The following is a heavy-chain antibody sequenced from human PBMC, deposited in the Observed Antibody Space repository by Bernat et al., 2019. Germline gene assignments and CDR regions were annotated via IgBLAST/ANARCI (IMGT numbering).Heavy chain of an antibody. J-gene: IGHJ5*02. CDR1: RCPFSSNY. D-gene: IGHD3-22*01. Sequence: EVQLVESGGGVAQPGGSLRLSCAAPRCPFSSNYMSWDRQSPGKRLEWVSVIYSGGSTYYADSVKCRFTIPRDNSKSTLYLQMNSLRAEDTAVDYCVRDTHGSCGYYAPGASWGQGTLVTVSS. CDR3: VRDTHGSCGYYAPGAS. V-gene: IGHV3-66*01. CDR2: IYSGGST.